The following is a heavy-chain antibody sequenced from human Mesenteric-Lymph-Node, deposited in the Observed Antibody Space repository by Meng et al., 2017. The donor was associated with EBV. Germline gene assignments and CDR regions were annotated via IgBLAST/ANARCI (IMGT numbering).Heavy chain of an antibody. Sequence: GQLVESGGGVVQPGRSLRLSCAASGFTFSSYGMHWVRQAPGKGLQWVAFISYDGSKKFYVDSVKGRFTISRDNSQNTLYLQMNSLRSEDSAVYYCAKSSMGGYDWSDCWGQGSLVTVSS. CDR1: GFTFSSYG. J-gene: IGHJ4*02. D-gene: IGHD5-12*01. CDR3: AKSSMGGYDWSDC. CDR2: ISYDGSKK. V-gene: IGHV3-30*18.